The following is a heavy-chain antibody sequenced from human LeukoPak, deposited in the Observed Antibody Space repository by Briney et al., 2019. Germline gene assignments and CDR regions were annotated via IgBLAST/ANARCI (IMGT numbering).Heavy chain of an antibody. V-gene: IGHV3-30*01. J-gene: IGHJ4*02. CDR2: ISYDGSNK. D-gene: IGHD3-10*01. CDR1: GFPFRSYA. CDR3: ARGGSGSYERMFFCVD. Sequence: GRSLRLSCAASGFPFRSYAMHWVRQAPGKGPEWVALISYDGSNKYYADSVKGRFPISRDNSENALFLQMNSLRAEDTAVYFCARGGSGSYERMFFCVDWGQGTLVTVSS.